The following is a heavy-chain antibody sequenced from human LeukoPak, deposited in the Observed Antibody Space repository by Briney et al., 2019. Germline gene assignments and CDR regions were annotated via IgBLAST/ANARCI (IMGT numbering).Heavy chain of an antibody. CDR3: ARGRTYYGSGSSDY. Sequence: KSSETLSLTCAVYGGSFSGYYWSWIRQPPGKGLEWIGEINLSGSTNYNPSLKSRVTISVDTSKNQFSLKLSSVTAADTAVYYCARGRTYYGSGSSDYWGQGTLVTVSS. D-gene: IGHD3-10*01. CDR2: INLSGST. J-gene: IGHJ4*02. V-gene: IGHV4-34*01. CDR1: GGSFSGYY.